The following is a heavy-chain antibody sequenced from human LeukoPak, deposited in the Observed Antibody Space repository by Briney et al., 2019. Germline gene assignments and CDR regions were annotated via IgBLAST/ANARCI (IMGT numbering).Heavy chain of an antibody. CDR3: AKRGVVIRVILVGFHKEAYYFDS. CDR2: ISGSGGGT. V-gene: IGHV3-23*01. J-gene: IGHJ4*02. Sequence: GGSLRLSCAVSGITLSNYGMSWVRQAPGKGLEWVAGISGSGGGTNYADSVKGRFTVSRDNYKNILYLQMNSLGAEDTAVYFCAKRGVVIRVILVGFHKEAYYFDSWGQGALVTVSS. D-gene: IGHD3-22*01. CDR1: GITLSNYG.